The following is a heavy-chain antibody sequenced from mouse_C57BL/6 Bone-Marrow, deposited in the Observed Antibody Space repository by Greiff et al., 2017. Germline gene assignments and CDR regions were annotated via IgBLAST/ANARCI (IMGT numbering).Heavy chain of an antibody. J-gene: IGHJ3*01. D-gene: IGHD4-1*02. CDR2: FYPGSGST. CDR1: GYTFTEYT. CDR3: ATTGKGAY. V-gene: IGHV1-62-2*01. Sequence: VKLMESGAELVKPGASVKLSCKASGYTFTEYTIHWVKQRSGQGLEWIGWFYPGSGSTNYNEKFKSKATLTVDTSSSTAYMQLSSLTSEASAVYYCATTGKGAYWGQGTLVTVSA.